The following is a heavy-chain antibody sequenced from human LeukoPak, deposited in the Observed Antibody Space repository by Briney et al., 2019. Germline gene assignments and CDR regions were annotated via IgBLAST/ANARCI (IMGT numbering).Heavy chain of an antibody. CDR1: GFTVSSNY. CDR3: GGSGSYYPLFDY. J-gene: IGHJ4*02. V-gene: IGHV3-66*02. D-gene: IGHD1-26*01. Sequence: GGSLRLSCAASGFTVSSNYMSWVRQAPGKGLEWVSVIYSGGSTYHADSVKGRFTISRDNSKNTLYLQMNSLKVEDTAVYYCGGSGSYYPLFDYWGQGTLVTVSS. CDR2: IYSGGST.